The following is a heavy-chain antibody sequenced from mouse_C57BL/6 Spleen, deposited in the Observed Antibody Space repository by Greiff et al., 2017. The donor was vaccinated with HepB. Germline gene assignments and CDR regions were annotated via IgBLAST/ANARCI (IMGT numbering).Heavy chain of an antibody. CDR1: GFTFSSYA. Sequence: DVKLVESGGGLVKPGGSLKLSCAASGFTFSSYAMSWVRQTPEKRLEWVATISDGGSYTYYPDNVKGRFTISRDNAKNNLYLQMSHLKSEDTAMYYCARDPFITTVAYFDYWGQGTTLTVSS. CDR3: ARDPFITTVAYFDY. D-gene: IGHD1-1*01. CDR2: ISDGGSYT. V-gene: IGHV5-4*01. J-gene: IGHJ2*01.